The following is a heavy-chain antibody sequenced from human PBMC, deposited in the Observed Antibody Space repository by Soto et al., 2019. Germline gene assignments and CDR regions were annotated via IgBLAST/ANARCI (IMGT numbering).Heavy chain of an antibody. CDR3: ARDWDYYGMDV. D-gene: IGHD3-16*01. CDR1: AGSISSDDYY. Sequence: SETLSLPCTLSAGSISSDDYYWNWLRQRPWKGLEWTGNICYRGNTNYNPSLKSRIIMSMDMSDNQFSLKLTSVTAADTAVYYGARDWDYYGMDVWGQGXTVTVYS. J-gene: IGHJ6*02. V-gene: IGHV4-31*03. CDR2: ICYRGNT.